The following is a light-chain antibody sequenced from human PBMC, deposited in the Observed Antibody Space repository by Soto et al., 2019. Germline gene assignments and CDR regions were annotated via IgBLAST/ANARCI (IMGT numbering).Light chain of an antibody. CDR1: QSVSSSY. Sequence: EIESTQALGTLCFSPREKYMTSRKPSQSVSSSYLAWYQQKPGQAPRLLIYGASSRATGIPDRFSGSGSGTEFTLTISRLEPEDFAVYYCPQYGSSSWTFGQGTKVDIK. CDR2: GAS. J-gene: IGKJ1*01. CDR3: PQYGSSSWT. V-gene: IGKV3-20*01.